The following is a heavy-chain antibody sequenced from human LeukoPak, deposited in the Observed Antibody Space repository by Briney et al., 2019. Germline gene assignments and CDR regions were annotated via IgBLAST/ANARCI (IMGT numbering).Heavy chain of an antibody. D-gene: IGHD6-19*01. Sequence: GGSLRLSCAASEFTFSNYGMHWVRQAPGKGLEWVAFIRYDGTNKYYADSVKGRFTISRDNAKNSLYLQMNSLRAEDTAVYYCARDQKERAVDNYYMDVWGKGTTVTVSS. CDR3: ARDQKERAVDNYYMDV. CDR1: EFTFSNYG. J-gene: IGHJ6*03. V-gene: IGHV3-30*02. CDR2: IRYDGTNK.